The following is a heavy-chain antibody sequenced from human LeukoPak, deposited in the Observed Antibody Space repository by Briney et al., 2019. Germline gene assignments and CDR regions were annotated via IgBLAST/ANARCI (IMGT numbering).Heavy chain of an antibody. D-gene: IGHD3-9*01. Sequence: GGSLRLSCVVSGFTLSNYGIHWVRQAPGKGLEWVTFMQFDGSVEFYADSVKGRFTMSRDNSKNTAFLRMSGLRTEDTAVYYCARGLYYDILTGPTHPWGQGTLVTVSS. CDR1: GFTLSNYG. CDR3: ARGLYYDILTGPTHP. J-gene: IGHJ5*02. V-gene: IGHV3-30*02. CDR2: MQFDGSVE.